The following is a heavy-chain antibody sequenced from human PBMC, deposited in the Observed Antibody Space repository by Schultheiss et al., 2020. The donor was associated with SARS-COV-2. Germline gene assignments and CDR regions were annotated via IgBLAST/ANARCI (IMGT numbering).Heavy chain of an antibody. CDR3: ARFMVRGVITD. V-gene: IGHV4-59*12. Sequence: SETLSLTCTVSGGSISSYYWSWIRQPPGKGLEWIGYIYHSGSTNYNPSLKSRVTISVDTSKNQFSLKLSSVTAADTAVYYCARFMVRGVITDWGQGTLVTVSS. CDR2: IYHSGST. J-gene: IGHJ4*02. D-gene: IGHD3-10*01. CDR1: GGSISSYY.